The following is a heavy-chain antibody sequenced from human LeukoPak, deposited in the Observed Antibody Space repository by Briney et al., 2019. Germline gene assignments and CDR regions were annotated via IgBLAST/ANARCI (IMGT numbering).Heavy chain of an antibody. V-gene: IGHV3-23*01. J-gene: IGHJ5*02. CDR3: AAGGRSSSSSRNWFDP. Sequence: GGSLRLSCAASGFTFSSFAMNWVRQAPGGGLEWVSGLYGSGSGTFYADSVKGRFTISRDNSKNTLYLQMNSLRDEDTAVYYCAAGGRSSSSSRNWFDPWGQGTLVTVSS. CDR2: LYGSGSGT. D-gene: IGHD6-6*01. CDR1: GFTFSSFA.